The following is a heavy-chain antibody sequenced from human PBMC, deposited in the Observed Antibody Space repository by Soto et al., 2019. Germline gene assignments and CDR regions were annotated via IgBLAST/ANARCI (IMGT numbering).Heavy chain of an antibody. D-gene: IGHD3-9*01. J-gene: IGHJ4*02. Sequence: SRPTLVNPTQTLTLTCTFSGFSLSTSGEGVGWIRQPPGKALEWLALIYWDDDKRYSPSLKSRLTITKDTSKNQVVLTMTNMDPVDTATYYCAHSARLRYYDSSKTNNFDHSGQETLLTASS. V-gene: IGHV2-5*02. CDR1: GFSLSTSGEG. CDR2: IYWDDDK. CDR3: AHSARLRYYDSSKTNNFDH.